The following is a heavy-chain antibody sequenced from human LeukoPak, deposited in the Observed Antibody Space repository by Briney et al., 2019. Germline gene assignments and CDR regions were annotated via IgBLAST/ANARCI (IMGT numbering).Heavy chain of an antibody. D-gene: IGHD3-22*01. J-gene: IGHJ4*02. CDR2: ISAYNGNT. CDR3: ARVDLRYDSSGYYYYFDY. V-gene: IGHV1-18*01. CDR1: GYTFTSYG. Sequence: ASVKVSCKASGYTFTSYGISWVRQAPGQGLEWMGWISAYNGNTNYAQKLQGRVTMTTDTSTSTAYMELSSLRSEDTAVYYCARVDLRYDSSGYYYYFDYWGQGTLVTVSS.